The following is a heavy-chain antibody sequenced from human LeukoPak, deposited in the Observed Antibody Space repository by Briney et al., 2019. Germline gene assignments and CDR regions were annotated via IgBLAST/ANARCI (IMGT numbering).Heavy chain of an antibody. V-gene: IGHV4-34*01. Sequence: PSETLSLTCAAYGGSFSGYYWSWIRQPPGKGLEWIGEINHSGSTNYNPSLKSRVTISVDTSKNQFSLKLSSVTAADTAVYYCARGYSNYVNWGQGTLVTVSP. CDR1: GGSFSGYY. CDR3: ARGYSNYVN. J-gene: IGHJ4*02. D-gene: IGHD4-11*01. CDR2: INHSGST.